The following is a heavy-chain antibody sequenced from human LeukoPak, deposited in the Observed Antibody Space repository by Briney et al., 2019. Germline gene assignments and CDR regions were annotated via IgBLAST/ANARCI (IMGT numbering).Heavy chain of an antibody. CDR3: ARVYYYYYMDV. CDR1: GYTFTGYY. J-gene: IGHJ6*03. Sequence: ASVKVSCKASGYTFTGYYLHWVRQAPGQGLEWMGCVNPNSGGTNYAQKFQGRVTMTRDTSISTAYMELSRLRSDDTAVYYCARVYYYYYMDVWGKGTTVTVSS. CDR2: VNPNSGGT. V-gene: IGHV1-2*02.